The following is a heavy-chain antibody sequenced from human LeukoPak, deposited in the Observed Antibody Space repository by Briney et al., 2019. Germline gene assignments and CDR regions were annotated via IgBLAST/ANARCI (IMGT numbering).Heavy chain of an antibody. Sequence: ASVTVSCKASGYTFTSYAMHWVRQAPGQRLEWMGWINAGNGNTKYSQKFQGRVTITRDTSASTAYMELSSLRSEDTAVYYCAREAIVVVPAAYRVPFDPWGQGTLVTVSS. J-gene: IGHJ5*02. CDR1: GYTFTSYA. CDR3: AREAIVVVPAAYRVPFDP. D-gene: IGHD2-2*01. V-gene: IGHV1-3*01. CDR2: INAGNGNT.